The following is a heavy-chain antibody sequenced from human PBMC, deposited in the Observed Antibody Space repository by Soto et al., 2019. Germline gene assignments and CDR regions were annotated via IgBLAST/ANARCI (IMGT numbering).Heavy chain of an antibody. J-gene: IGHJ5*02. D-gene: IGHD3-3*01. Sequence: QITLKESGPTLVRPTQTLTLTCTFSGFSLNSSGVGVAWIRQPPGKALEWLALIYWDDDKNYSPSLKSRLTIPKDTSKNQVVLRMTNMDPVDTGPYYCTHRIPIFGVGGGWFDPWGQGALVTVSS. CDR3: THRIPIFGVGGGWFDP. CDR1: GFSLNSSGVG. CDR2: IYWDDDK. V-gene: IGHV2-5*02.